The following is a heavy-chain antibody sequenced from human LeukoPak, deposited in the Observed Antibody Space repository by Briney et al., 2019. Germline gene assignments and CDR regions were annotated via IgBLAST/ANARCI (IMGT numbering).Heavy chain of an antibody. J-gene: IGHJ6*02. CDR2: IYYSGST. Sequence: PSETLSLTCTVSGGSISSYYWSWIRQPPGKGLEWIGYIYYSGSTNYNPSLKSRVTISVDTSKNQFSLKLSSVTAADTAVYYCARGRYYYYGMDVWGQGTTVTVSS. CDR1: GGSISSYY. CDR3: ARGRYYYYGMDV. V-gene: IGHV4-59*08.